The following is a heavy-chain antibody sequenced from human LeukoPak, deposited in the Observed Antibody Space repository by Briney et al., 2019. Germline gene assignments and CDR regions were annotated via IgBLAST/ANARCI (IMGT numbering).Heavy chain of an antibody. Sequence: PSETLSLTCAVYGGSFSGYYWSWIRQPPGKGLEWIGEINHSGSPNNNPSLKSRVTISVDTSKNQFSLKLSSVTAADTAVYYCARILPLGYCSSTSCSRYNWFDPWGQGTLVTVSS. CDR2: INHSGSP. CDR3: ARILPLGYCSSTSCSRYNWFDP. D-gene: IGHD2-2*01. CDR1: GGSFSGYY. V-gene: IGHV4-34*01. J-gene: IGHJ5*02.